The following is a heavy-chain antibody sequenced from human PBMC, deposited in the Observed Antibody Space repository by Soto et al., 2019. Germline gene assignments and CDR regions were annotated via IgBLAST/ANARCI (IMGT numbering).Heavy chain of an antibody. CDR1: GVSFGSYA. D-gene: IGHD3-22*01. V-gene: IGHV3-21*01. CDR3: AREADFASSGYVLDY. J-gene: IGHJ4*02. Sequence: AGSLGLSCAASGVSFGSYALSWVRQAPGKGLEWVSSVTSSPSSMFYADSVKGRFTISRDDAKDSLFLQMNSLRADDTAVYYCAREADFASSGYVLDYWGLGTLVTVSS. CDR2: VTSSPSSM.